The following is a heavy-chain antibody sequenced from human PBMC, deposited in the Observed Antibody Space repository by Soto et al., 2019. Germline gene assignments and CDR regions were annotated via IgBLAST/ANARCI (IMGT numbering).Heavy chain of an antibody. D-gene: IGHD3-10*01. Sequence: ASVKVSCKASGYTFTSYGISWVRQAPGQGLEWMGWISAYNGNTNYAQKLQGRVTMTTDTSTSTAYMELRSLRSDDTAVYYCAREELWFGELFTSYYYYGMDVWGQGTTVTVSS. CDR2: ISAYNGNT. CDR1: GYTFTSYG. CDR3: AREELWFGELFTSYYYYGMDV. V-gene: IGHV1-18*01. J-gene: IGHJ6*02.